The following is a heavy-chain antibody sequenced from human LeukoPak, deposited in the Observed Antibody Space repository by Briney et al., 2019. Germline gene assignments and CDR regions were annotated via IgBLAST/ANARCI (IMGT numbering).Heavy chain of an antibody. CDR1: GYTFTSYD. CDR2: MRPTSGNT. J-gene: IGHJ4*02. D-gene: IGHD1-26*01. CDR3: ARGRVGFDF. V-gene: IGHV1-8*01. Sequence: RASVKVSCKASGYTFTSYDINWVRQAPGQGLEWMGWMRPTSGNTEYAQKFQGIVTMTRSTPISIAYMELSSLTSEDTAVYYCARGRVGFDFWGQGTLVTVSS.